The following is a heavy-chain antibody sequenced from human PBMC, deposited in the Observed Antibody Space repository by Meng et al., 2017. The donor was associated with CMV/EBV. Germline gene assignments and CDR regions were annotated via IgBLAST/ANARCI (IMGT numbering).Heavy chain of an antibody. V-gene: IGHV3-43D*03. CDR2: ISWDGGST. D-gene: IGHD6-13*01. Sequence: GESLKISCAASGFTFGDYAMPWVRQAPGKGLEWVSLISWDGGSTYYADSVKGRFTISRDNSKNSLYLQMNSLRAEDTALYYCAKDIAAAAPHQYEPPPQGIYYYDGMDGWGQGTTVTVSS. CDR1: GFTFGDYA. J-gene: IGHJ6*02. CDR3: AKDIAAAAPHQYEPPPQGIYYYDGMDG.